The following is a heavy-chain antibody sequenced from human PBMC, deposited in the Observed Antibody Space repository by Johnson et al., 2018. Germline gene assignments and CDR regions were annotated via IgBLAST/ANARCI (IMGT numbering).Heavy chain of an antibody. V-gene: IGHV3-21*01. CDR3: ARAGRNGSSSYYDYYMDV. CDR1: GFTFSSYS. CDR2: ISSSSSYI. D-gene: IGHD6-6*01. J-gene: IGHJ6*03. Sequence: VQLVESGGGLVKPGGSLRLSCAASGFTFSSYSMNWVRQAPGKGLEWVSSISSSSSYIYYADSVKGRFTISRDNARNSLYLQMNSLRAEDTAVYYCARAGRNGSSSYYDYYMDVWGKGTTVTVSS.